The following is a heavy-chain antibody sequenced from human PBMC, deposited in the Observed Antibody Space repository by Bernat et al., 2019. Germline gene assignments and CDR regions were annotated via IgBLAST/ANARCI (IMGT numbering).Heavy chain of an antibody. CDR2: IYIGGST. J-gene: IGHJ5*02. Sequence: QLVESGGGLIQPGGSLRLSCAASGFTVSSNYMNWVRQAPGKGLEWVSVIYIGGSTYYADSVKGRFTISRDNSRNTVYLQMNSLRAEDTAEYYCSRGTGYSSSWYGWFDPWGQGTLVTVSS. CDR3: SRGTGYSSSWYGWFDP. V-gene: IGHV3-53*01. CDR1: GFTVSSNY. D-gene: IGHD6-13*01.